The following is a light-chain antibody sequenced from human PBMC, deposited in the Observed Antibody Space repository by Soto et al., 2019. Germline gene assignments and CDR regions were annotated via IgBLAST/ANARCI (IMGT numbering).Light chain of an antibody. CDR1: QSVSSN. J-gene: IGKJ2*01. CDR3: QQYNNWPYT. Sequence: EIVMTQSPATLSVSPGERATLSCRASQSVSSNLAWYQQKPGQAPRLLIYGASTRATVIPARFSGSGSETEFTLTISSLQSEDFALYYCQQYNNWPYTFGQGTKLEIK. V-gene: IGKV3-15*01. CDR2: GAS.